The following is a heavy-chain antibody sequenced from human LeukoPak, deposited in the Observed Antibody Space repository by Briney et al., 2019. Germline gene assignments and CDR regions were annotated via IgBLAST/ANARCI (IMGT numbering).Heavy chain of an antibody. CDR3: AKIAETSGIYGQGYDY. J-gene: IGHJ4*02. V-gene: IGHV3-23*01. CDR2: ISGSGDNT. CDR1: GLSFRTYG. Sequence: GWSLTLSCAASGLSFRTYGMSWVRQAPGKRLEGVSGISGSGDNTHNADFVKGRFTISRDNSKNTLNLQMNSLRAEDTAVYYCAKIAETSGIYGQGYDYWGQGTLVTVSS. D-gene: IGHD1-26*01.